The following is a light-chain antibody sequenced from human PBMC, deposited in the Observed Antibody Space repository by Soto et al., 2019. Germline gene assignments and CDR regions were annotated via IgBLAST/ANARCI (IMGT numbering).Light chain of an antibody. CDR1: QSVSNNY. V-gene: IGKV3-20*01. CDR3: QQYGSSPYT. CDR2: GAS. J-gene: IGKJ2*01. Sequence: EIGLTQSPGTLSLSPGERATLSCRASQSVSNNYLAWYQQKPGQAPRLLIYGASSRATGIPDSFSGGGSGTDFTLTISRLETEDFAVYYCQQYGSSPYTFGQGTK.